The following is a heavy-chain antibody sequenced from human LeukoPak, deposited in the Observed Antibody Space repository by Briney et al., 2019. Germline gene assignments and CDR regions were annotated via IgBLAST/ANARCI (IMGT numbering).Heavy chain of an antibody. CDR3: ARARVAVAGTGGDYFDY. CDR1: GFTFSSYV. CDR2: ISHDGII. J-gene: IGHJ4*02. Sequence: GGSLRLSCETAGFTFSSYVMHWVRRTPGKGLVWVSRISHDGIISYADSVKGRFTISRDNAKNTLILQMNSLRAEDTAVYYCARARVAVAGTGGDYFDYWGQGTLVTVSS. V-gene: IGHV3-74*01. D-gene: IGHD6-19*01.